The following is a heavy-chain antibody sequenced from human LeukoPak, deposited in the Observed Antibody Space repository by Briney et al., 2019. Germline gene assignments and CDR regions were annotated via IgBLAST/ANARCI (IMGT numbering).Heavy chain of an antibody. D-gene: IGHD5-18*01. V-gene: IGHV3-33*08. CDR2: IRYDGSNK. CDR3: ARTTDSAMVSHYYYMDV. J-gene: IGHJ6*03. CDR1: GFTFNSYH. Sequence: SGGSLRLSCAASGFTFNSYHMSWVRQAPGKGLEWVAFIRYDGSNKYYADSVKGRFTISRDNSKNTPYLQMNSLRAEDTAVYYCARTTDSAMVSHYYYMDVWGTGTAVTISS.